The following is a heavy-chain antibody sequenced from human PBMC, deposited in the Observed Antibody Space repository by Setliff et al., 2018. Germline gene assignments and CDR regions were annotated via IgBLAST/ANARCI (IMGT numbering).Heavy chain of an antibody. CDR2: VSHSGST. CDR3: AGDSSGYKPFDY. D-gene: IGHD3-22*01. Sequence: PSETLSLTCAVYGGSFSGYYWAWIRQSPGRGLEWIGSVSHSGSTYYNPSLKSRVTISVDTSKNQFSLKLSSVTAADTAVYYCAGDSSGYKPFDYWGQGTLVTVSS. CDR1: GGSFSGYY. J-gene: IGHJ4*02. V-gene: IGHV4-38-2*01.